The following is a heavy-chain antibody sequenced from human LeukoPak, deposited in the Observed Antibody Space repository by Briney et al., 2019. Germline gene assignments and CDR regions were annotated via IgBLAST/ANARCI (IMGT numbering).Heavy chain of an antibody. CDR3: ARDRGRSFDY. D-gene: IGHD3-10*01. V-gene: IGHV4-39*07. Sequence: SETLSLTCTVSGGSISSSSYYWGWIRQPPGKGLEWIGSIYHSGSTHYNPSLKSRVTISVDTSKNQFSLKLSSVTAADTAVYYCARDRGRSFDYWGQGTLVTVSS. J-gene: IGHJ4*02. CDR2: IYHSGST. CDR1: GGSISSSSYY.